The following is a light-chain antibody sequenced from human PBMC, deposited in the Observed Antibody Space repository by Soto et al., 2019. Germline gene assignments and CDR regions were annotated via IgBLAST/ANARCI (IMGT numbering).Light chain of an antibody. J-gene: IGLJ3*02. CDR2: YDS. CDR3: QVWDSSSDHAL. CDR1: NIGSKS. Sequence: SSELTKPPSVSVAPGKTARITCGGNNIGSKSVHWYQQKPGQAPVQVIYYDSDRPSGIPERFSGSNSGNTATLTISRVEAGDEADYYCQVWDSSSDHALFGGGTKVTVL. V-gene: IGLV3-21*04.